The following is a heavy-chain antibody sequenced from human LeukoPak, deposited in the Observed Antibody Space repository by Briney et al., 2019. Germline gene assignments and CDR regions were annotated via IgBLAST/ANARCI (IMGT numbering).Heavy chain of an antibody. D-gene: IGHD4-11*01. Sequence: GGSLRLSCAASGFTFSSYWMSWVRQAPGKGLEWVANIKQDGSEKYYVDSVKGRFTISRDNAKNSLFLQMNSLRAEDTAVYYCARSTDTYSNYGSRYFQHWGQGALVTVSS. CDR3: ARSTDTYSNYGSRYFQH. CDR1: GFTFSSYW. J-gene: IGHJ1*01. V-gene: IGHV3-7*01. CDR2: IKQDGSEK.